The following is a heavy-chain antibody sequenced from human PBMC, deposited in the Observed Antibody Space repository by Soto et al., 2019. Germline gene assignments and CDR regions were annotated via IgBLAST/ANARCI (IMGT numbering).Heavy chain of an antibody. Sequence: SETLSLTCTVAGGSISSYYWSWIRQPPGKGLEWIGYIYYSGSTNYNPSLKSRVTISVDTSKNQFSLKLSSVTAADTAVYYCAREGGYSYGYKPDAFDIWGQGTMVTVSS. CDR3: AREGGYSYGYKPDAFDI. CDR2: IYYSGST. D-gene: IGHD5-18*01. V-gene: IGHV4-59*01. CDR1: GGSISSYY. J-gene: IGHJ3*02.